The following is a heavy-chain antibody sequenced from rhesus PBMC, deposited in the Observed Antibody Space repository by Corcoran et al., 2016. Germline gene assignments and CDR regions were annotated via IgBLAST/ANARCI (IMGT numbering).Heavy chain of an antibody. CDR2: FYGNSAST. CDR1: GGSISGYYY. D-gene: IGHD4-29*01. V-gene: IGHV4-73*01. Sequence: QVKLQQWGEGLVKPSETLSLTCAVYGGSISGYYYWSWIRQPPGKGLEWIGYFYGNSASTNYNPSLKNRVTISKDTSKNQFSLKLSSVTAADTAVYYCARGSSYSYYGLDSWGQGVVVTVSS. CDR3: ARGSSYSYYGLDS. J-gene: IGHJ6*01.